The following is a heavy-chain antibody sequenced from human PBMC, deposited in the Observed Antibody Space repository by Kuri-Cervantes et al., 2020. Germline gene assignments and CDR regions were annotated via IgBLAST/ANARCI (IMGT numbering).Heavy chain of an antibody. CDR1: GYTFTSHG. V-gene: IGHV1-18*01. D-gene: IGHD3-3*01. Sequence: ASEHVSCKASGYTFTSHGSRRVRQAPAQGLEWMGWISAYTGNTNYAQKLQGRVTMTTDTTTSTAYMELSSMRSEDTVEYYCARARDYDFWSGYYWPLNYYYYGMEVWGQGTTVTVSS. CDR3: ARARDYDFWSGYYWPLNYYYYGMEV. J-gene: IGHJ6*02. CDR2: ISAYTGNT.